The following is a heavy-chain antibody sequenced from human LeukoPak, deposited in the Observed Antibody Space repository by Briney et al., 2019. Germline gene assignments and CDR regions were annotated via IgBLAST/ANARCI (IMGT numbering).Heavy chain of an antibody. D-gene: IGHD1-1*01. CDR3: AKRIGTTGTGDY. CDR2: ISYDGSNK. CDR1: GFTFSSYG. J-gene: IGHJ4*02. Sequence: PGRSLRLSCAASGFTFSSYGMHWVRQAPGKGLEWVAVISYDGSNKYYADSVKGRFTISRDNSKNTLYLQMNSLRAEDMAVYYCAKRIGTTGTGDYWGQGTLVTVSS. V-gene: IGHV3-30*18.